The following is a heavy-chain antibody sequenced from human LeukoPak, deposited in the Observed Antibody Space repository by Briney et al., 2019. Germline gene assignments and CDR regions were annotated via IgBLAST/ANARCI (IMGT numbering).Heavy chain of an antibody. Sequence: SETLSPTCTVSGGSINSYYWSWIRQPPGKGLEWIGFVSYSGSTGYGPSLKSRVTISVDTSKNQFSLRVTSVTAADTAVYYCARGGDYDWGAFDYWGQGTLVTVSS. CDR3: ARGGDYDWGAFDY. V-gene: IGHV4-59*01. J-gene: IGHJ4*02. CDR2: VSYSGST. D-gene: IGHD3-16*01. CDR1: GGSINSYY.